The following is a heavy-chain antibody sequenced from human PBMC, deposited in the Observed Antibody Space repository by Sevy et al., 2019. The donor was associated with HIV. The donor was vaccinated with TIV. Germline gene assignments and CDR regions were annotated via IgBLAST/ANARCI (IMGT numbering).Heavy chain of an antibody. CDR2: MNTDGSST. J-gene: IGHJ4*02. V-gene: IGHV3-74*01. CDR3: ATPRFDF. CDR1: GFDFSSHW. Sequence: GGSLRLSCEASGFDFSSHWMQWVRQAPGKGLVWGSRMNTDGSSTNYADSVKGRFTISRDNAKNTLYLEMNNLRDEDTALYYCATPRFDFWGPGTLVTVSS.